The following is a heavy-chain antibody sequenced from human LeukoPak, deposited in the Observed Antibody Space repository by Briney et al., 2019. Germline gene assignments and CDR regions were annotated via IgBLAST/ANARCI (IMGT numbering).Heavy chain of an antibody. CDR3: ARDMVVNAIRTWYFDL. CDR2: ISSSSSYI. V-gene: IGHV3-21*01. D-gene: IGHD2-21*01. Sequence: GGSLRLSCAASGFTFSSYSMNWVRQAPGKGLEWVSSISSSSSYIYYADSVKGRFTISRDNAKNSLYLQMNSLRAEDTAVYYCARDMVVNAIRTWYFDLWGRGTLVTVSS. J-gene: IGHJ2*01. CDR1: GFTFSSYS.